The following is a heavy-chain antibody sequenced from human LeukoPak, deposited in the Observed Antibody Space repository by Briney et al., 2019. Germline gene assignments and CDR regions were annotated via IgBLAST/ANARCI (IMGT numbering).Heavy chain of an antibody. J-gene: IGHJ3*02. CDR3: ATVEVGTGDVFDI. CDR1: GGSVTNYH. CDR2: FYTGGST. Sequence: SETLSLACTVSGGSVTNYHWSWIRQPAGKGLEWIARFYTGGSTTYNPSLNGRATMSVDTSMNHFSLKLTSVTAADTAIYYCATVEVGTGDVFDIWGQGTMVTVSS. D-gene: IGHD1-26*01. V-gene: IGHV4-4*07.